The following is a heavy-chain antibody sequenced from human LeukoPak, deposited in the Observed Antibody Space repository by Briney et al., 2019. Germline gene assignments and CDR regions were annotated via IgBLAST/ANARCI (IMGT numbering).Heavy chain of an antibody. CDR1: GFTFSSYS. V-gene: IGHV3-21*01. CDR2: ISSSSSYI. Sequence: GGSLRLSCAASGFTFSSYSMNWVRQAPGKGLEWVSSISSSSSYIYYADSVKGRFTISRDNSKNTLYLQMNSLRAEDTAVYYCARDRNRYNWNDTDDYYFDYWGQGTLVTVSS. J-gene: IGHJ4*02. CDR3: ARDRNRYNWNDTDDYYFDY. D-gene: IGHD1-20*01.